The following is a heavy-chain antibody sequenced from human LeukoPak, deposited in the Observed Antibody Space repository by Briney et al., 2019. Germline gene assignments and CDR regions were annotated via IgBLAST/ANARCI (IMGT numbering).Heavy chain of an antibody. V-gene: IGHV3-30*18. J-gene: IGHJ5*02. CDR3: AKDLQRYCSSTSCWDWFDP. Sequence: GRSLRLSCAASGFTFSSYGMHWVRQAPGKGLEWVAVISYDGSNKYYADSVKGRFTISRDNSRNTLYLQMNSLRAEDTAVYYCAKDLQRYCSSTSCWDWFDPWGQGTLVTVSS. D-gene: IGHD2-2*01. CDR2: ISYDGSNK. CDR1: GFTFSSYG.